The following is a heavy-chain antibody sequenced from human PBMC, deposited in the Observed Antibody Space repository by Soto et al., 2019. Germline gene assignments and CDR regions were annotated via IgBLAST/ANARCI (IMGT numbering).Heavy chain of an antibody. CDR3: ATYPRGYSYGPLRFRDY. Sequence: PSETLSLTCTFSGGSISSSSYYWGWIRQPPGKGLEWIGSIYYSGSTYYNPSLKSRVTISVDTSKNQFSLKLSSVTAADTAVYYCATYPRGYSYGPLRFRDYWGQGTLVTVSS. D-gene: IGHD5-18*01. J-gene: IGHJ4*02. CDR1: GGSISSSSYY. CDR2: IYYSGST. V-gene: IGHV4-39*01.